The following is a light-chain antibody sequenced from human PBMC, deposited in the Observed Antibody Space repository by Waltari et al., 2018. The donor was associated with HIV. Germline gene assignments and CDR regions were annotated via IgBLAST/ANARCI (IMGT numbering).Light chain of an antibody. J-gene: IGLJ2*01. CDR3: QVWDRSYKEAV. Sequence: SYVLTQAPSVSVSPGQTATMSCSHIGTYSVQWYRPKPGRAPVLVVSDDNERFSGTPSRMSGANSRSRATLTISNGEAGDEAVYYCQVWDRSYKEAVFGGGT. CDR1: HIGTYS. V-gene: IGLV3-21*02. CDR2: DDN.